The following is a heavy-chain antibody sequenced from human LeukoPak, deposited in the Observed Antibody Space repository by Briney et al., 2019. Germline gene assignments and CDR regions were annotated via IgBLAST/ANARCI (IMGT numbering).Heavy chain of an antibody. Sequence: SQTLSLTCTVSGGSISSGSYYWSWLRQPAGKGLEWFGRIYTSGSTNYNPSLKSRITISVDTSKNQFSLKLSSVTAADTAVYYCARDREDYDFWSGYYNGVHAFDIWGQGTMVTVSS. CDR2: IYTSGST. V-gene: IGHV4-61*02. J-gene: IGHJ3*02. CDR3: ARDREDYDFWSGYYNGVHAFDI. CDR1: GGSISSGSYY. D-gene: IGHD3-3*01.